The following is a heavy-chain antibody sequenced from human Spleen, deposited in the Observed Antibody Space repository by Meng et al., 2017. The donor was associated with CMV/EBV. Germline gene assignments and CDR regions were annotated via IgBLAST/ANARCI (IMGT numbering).Heavy chain of an antibody. D-gene: IGHD3-10*01. J-gene: IGHJ5*02. V-gene: IGHV4-34*01. CDR1: GGSFSDYY. CDR3: ARLRRDYYGSGKFDP. Sequence: YGGSFSDYYWSWIRQPPKKGLEWIGEINHSGSTNYNPSLKSRVTISVDTSKNQFSLKLSSVTAADTAMYYCARLRRDYYGSGKFDPWGQGTLVTVSS. CDR2: INHSGST.